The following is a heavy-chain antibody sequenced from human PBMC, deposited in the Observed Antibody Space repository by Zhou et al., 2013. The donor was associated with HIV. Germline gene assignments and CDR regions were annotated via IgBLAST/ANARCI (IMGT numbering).Heavy chain of an antibody. J-gene: IGHJ3*02. V-gene: IGHV1-8*03. CDR3: ARHRRYGDNSYAFDI. D-gene: IGHD2-21*01. CDR2: INPNSGDT. CDR1: GNTFTGYY. Sequence: QVQLVQSGAEVKKPGASVKVSCKASGNTFTGYYIHWVRQAPGQGLEWMGWINPNSGDTDYAQKFQGRVTITRNTSINTAYMELSSLRSEDTGVYYCARHRRYGDNSYAFDIWGQGTMVTVSS.